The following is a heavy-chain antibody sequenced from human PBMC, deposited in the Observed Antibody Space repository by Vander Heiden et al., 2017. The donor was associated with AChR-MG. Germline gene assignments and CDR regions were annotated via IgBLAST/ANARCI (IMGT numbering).Heavy chain of an antibody. D-gene: IGHD5-18*01. J-gene: IGHJ6*02. V-gene: IGHV4-31*03. Sequence: QVHLHESGTGLVKPPETLSLTRSVSGGYMRSGSYHWSWIIQHPGKRLGWIGYIYSSASTYYNPALKSRVTITVDTYKNQFSLKLSSVTAADTAVYYCARDHYGHTAMVQPDQRYYYYGMDVWGQGTTVTVSS. CDR3: ARDHYGHTAMVQPDQRYYYYGMDV. CDR2: IYSSAST. CDR1: GGYMRSGSYH.